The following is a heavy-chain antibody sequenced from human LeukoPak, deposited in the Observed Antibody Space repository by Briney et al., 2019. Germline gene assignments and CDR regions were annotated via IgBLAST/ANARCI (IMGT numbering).Heavy chain of an antibody. J-gene: IGHJ4*02. D-gene: IGHD3-22*01. CDR1: GFAFDDYG. Sequence: GGSLRLSCAASGFAFDDYGMSWVRQAPGKGLEWVSGISWNGGSTDYADSVKGRFTISRDNSKNTLYLQMNSLRAEDTAVYYCAKEEEAMIVVRAFFDYWGQGTLVTVSS. CDR2: ISWNGGST. V-gene: IGHV3-20*04. CDR3: AKEEEAMIVVRAFFDY.